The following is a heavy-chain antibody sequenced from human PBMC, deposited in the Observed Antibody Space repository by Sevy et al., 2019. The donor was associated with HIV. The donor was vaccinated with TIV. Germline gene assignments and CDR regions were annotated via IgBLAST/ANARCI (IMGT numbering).Heavy chain of an antibody. CDR2: IYHSGST. Sequence: SETLSLTCAVSGGSISSGGYSWSWIRQPPGKGLEWIGYIYHSGSTYYNPSLKSRVTISVDRSKNQFSLKLSSVTAADTAVYYCARVYHSSSWYFDYWGQRTLVTVSS. CDR1: GGSISSGGYS. V-gene: IGHV4-30-2*01. CDR3: ARVYHSSSWYFDY. J-gene: IGHJ4*02. D-gene: IGHD6-13*01.